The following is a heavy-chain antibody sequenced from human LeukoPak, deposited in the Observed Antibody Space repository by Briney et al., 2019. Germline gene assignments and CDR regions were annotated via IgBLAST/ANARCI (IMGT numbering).Heavy chain of an antibody. D-gene: IGHD5-12*01. CDR3: ARDIVATHSDYYYMDV. V-gene: IGHV3-21*01. J-gene: IGHJ6*03. CDR2: ISSSSSYI. Sequence: GGSLRLSRAASGFTFSSYSMNWVRQAPGKGLEWVSSISSSSSYIYYADSVKGRFTISRDNAKNSLYLQMNSLRAEDTAVYYCARDIVATHSDYYYMDVWGKGTTVTVSS. CDR1: GFTFSSYS.